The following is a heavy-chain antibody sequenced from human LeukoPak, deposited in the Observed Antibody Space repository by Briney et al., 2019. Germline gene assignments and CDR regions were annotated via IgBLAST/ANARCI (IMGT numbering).Heavy chain of an antibody. CDR1: GFTFSSYE. Sequence: GGSLRLSCAASGFTFSSYEMNWVRQAPGKGLEWVSYISSSGSTIYYADSVKGRFTISRDNAKNSLYLQMNSLRAEDTAVYCCARGTYCGGDCYLPTAYFDYWGQGTLVTVSS. CDR3: ARGTYCGGDCYLPTAYFDY. J-gene: IGHJ4*02. CDR2: ISSSGSTI. V-gene: IGHV3-48*03. D-gene: IGHD2-21*02.